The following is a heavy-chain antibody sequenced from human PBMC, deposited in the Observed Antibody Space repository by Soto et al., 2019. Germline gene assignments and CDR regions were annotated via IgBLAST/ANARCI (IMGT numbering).Heavy chain of an antibody. CDR1: GGSFSGYY. J-gene: IGHJ6*02. V-gene: IGHV4-34*01. CDR2: INHSGST. D-gene: IGHD3-10*01. CDR3: ARVLWFGEIYGMDV. Sequence: PSETLSLTCAVYGGSFSGYYWSWIRQPPGKGLEWIGEINHSGSTNYNPSLKSRVTISVDTSKNQFSLKMSSVTAADTAVYYCARVLWFGEIYGMDVWGQGTTVTVSS.